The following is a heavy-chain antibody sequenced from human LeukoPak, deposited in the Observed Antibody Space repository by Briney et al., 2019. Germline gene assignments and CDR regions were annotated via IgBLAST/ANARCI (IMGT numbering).Heavy chain of an antibody. CDR1: GFPFSDFA. V-gene: IGHV3-33*01. CDR2: IWHDGGNK. D-gene: IGHD1-14*01. J-gene: IGHJ5*02. CDR3: AILTGVIRRPTFNWHDL. Sequence: PGKSLRLSCAASGFPFSDFAIHWVRQAPGKGLEWVAVIWHDGGNKFYADSVKGRFTISRDNSKNTLFLQMSRLRADDTALYYCAILTGVIRRPTFNWHDLWGQGTQVTVSS.